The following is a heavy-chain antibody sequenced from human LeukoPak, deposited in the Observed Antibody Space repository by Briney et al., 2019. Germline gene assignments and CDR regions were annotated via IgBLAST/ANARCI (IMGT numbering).Heavy chain of an antibody. CDR1: GGSFSGYY. D-gene: IGHD3-22*01. V-gene: IGHV4-34*01. CDR2: INHSGST. J-gene: IGHJ4*02. Sequence: SETLSLTCAVYGGSFSGYYWSWIRQPPGKGLEWIGEINHSGSTNYNPSLKSRVTISVDTSKNQFSLKLSSVTAADTAVYYCARGITMTHWGQGTLVTVSS. CDR3: ARGITMTH.